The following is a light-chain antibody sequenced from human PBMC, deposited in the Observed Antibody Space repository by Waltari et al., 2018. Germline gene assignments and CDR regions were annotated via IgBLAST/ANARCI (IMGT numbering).Light chain of an antibody. V-gene: IGKV1-39*01. CDR1: QPISYP. J-gene: IGKJ2*01. Sequence: DIQMTQSPSSLSGSAGDRVTITCRAIQPISYPLNWYQQIPGRAPKPLIHVASSLQTGVPSRFSGSGSWTNFTLTISSLQPEDFATYHCQQSYSLPYTFGQGT. CDR2: VAS. CDR3: QQSYSLPYT.